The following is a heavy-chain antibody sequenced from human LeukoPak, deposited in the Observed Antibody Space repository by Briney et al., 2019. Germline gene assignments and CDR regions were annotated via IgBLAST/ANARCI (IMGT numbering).Heavy chain of an antibody. CDR2: ISSSSTTI. CDR1: GFTFSSYS. Sequence: ETLSLTCAASGFTFSSYSMNWVRQAPGKGLEWVSFISSSSTTIYYAASVKGRFTISRDNAKNSLYLQMNSLRAEDTAVYYCARDRGYYFDYWGQGTLVTVSS. J-gene: IGHJ4*02. V-gene: IGHV3-48*01. CDR3: ARDRGYYFDY.